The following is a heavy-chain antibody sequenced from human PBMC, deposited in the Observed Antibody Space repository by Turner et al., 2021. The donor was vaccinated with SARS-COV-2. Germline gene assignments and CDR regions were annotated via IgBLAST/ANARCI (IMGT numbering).Heavy chain of an antibody. D-gene: IGHD3-22*01. Sequence: QVQLVESGGGVDQPGRCLRLSCAASAIPSSSHGIHWFSQAPGKGLEWVAGIWNDGSQKYYADPVKGRCTISRDNSKNMVYLQMNSLRAEDTAVYYCARLDDSGHWGAFDIWGQGTMVTVSS. V-gene: IGHV3-33*01. J-gene: IGHJ3*02. CDR3: ARLDDSGHWGAFDI. CDR2: IWNDGSQK. CDR1: AIPSSSHG.